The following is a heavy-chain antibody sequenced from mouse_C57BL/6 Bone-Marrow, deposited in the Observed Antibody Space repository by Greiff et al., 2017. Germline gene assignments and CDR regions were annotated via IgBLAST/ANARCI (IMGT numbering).Heavy chain of an antibody. CDR2: LLPGSGST. V-gene: IGHV1-9*01. CDR3: AVGCYYGPWYIDV. CDR1: GYTFTGYW. D-gene: IGHD1-1*01. Sequence: VKGVESGAELMKPGASVKLSCKASGYTFTGYWIEWVKQRPGHGLEWIGELLPGSGSTKYNAKFKGKATFTADTSSNTTYRQLSSLTTEDSAIYYCAVGCYYGPWYIDVWGTGTTVTVSS. J-gene: IGHJ1*03.